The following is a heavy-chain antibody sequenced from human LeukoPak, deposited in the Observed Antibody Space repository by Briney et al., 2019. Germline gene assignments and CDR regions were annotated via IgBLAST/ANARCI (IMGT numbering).Heavy chain of an antibody. Sequence: GESLKISCRVSGYSFTSYWIGWVRQLPGKGLEWMGIIYPGDSETRYSPSFQGQVTMSVDKSISTAFLQWSTLKASDTAMFYCARMKRVYYGFWSGPDYWGQGILVTVSS. V-gene: IGHV5-51*01. CDR2: IYPGDSET. J-gene: IGHJ4*02. CDR1: GYSFTSYW. D-gene: IGHD3-3*01. CDR3: ARMKRVYYGFWSGPDY.